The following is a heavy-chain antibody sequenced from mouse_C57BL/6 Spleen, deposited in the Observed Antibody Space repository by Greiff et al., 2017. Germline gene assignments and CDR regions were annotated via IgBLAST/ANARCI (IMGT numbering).Heavy chain of an antibody. CDR3: ARSRAQATYYAMDY. D-gene: IGHD3-2*02. J-gene: IGHJ4*01. V-gene: IGHV1-69*01. Sequence: VQLQQPGAELVMPGASVKLSCKASGYTFTSYWMHWVKQRPGQGLEWIGEIDPSDSYTNYNQKFKGKSTLTVDKSSSTAYMQLSSLTSEDSAVYYCARSRAQATYYAMDYWGQGTSVTVSS. CDR2: IDPSDSYT. CDR1: GYTFTSYW.